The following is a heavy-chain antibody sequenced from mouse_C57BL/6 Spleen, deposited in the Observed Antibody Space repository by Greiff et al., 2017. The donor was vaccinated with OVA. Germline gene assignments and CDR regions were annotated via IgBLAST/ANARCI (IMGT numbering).Heavy chain of an antibody. CDR3: AKGPLITTVVPFDY. V-gene: IGHV1-64*01. D-gene: IGHD1-1*01. CDR2: IHPNSGST. CDR1: GYTFTSYW. Sequence: QVQLQQPGAELVKPGASVKLSCKASGYTFTSYWMHWVKQRPGQGLEWIGMIHPNSGSTNYNEKFKSKATLTVDKSSSTAYMQLSSLTSEDSAVYYCAKGPLITTVVPFDYWGQGTTLTVSS. J-gene: IGHJ2*01.